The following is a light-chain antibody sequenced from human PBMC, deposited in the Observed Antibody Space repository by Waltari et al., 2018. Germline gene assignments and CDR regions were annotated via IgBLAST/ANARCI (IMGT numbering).Light chain of an antibody. V-gene: IGKV3-20*01. J-gene: IGKJ1*01. Sequence: EIVLTQSPGTLSLSTGQRATLFCRASQSVGRTLAWYQQKPGQAPRCLIYVASTRATGIPDRFSATGSGTDFSLTISRLEPEDFAVYYCQKYGRLPATFGRGTTVEIK. CDR1: QSVGRT. CDR3: QKYGRLPAT. CDR2: VAS.